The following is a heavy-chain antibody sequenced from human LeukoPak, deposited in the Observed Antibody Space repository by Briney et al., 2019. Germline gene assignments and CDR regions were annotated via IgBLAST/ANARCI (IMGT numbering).Heavy chain of an antibody. CDR2: INSDGRMT. CDR3: ARVGSTDSPHAFDI. D-gene: IGHD2-21*02. Sequence: PGGSLRLSCAASGFTFSSYWMDWVRQAPGKGLVWVSGINSDGRMTRYAESVKGRFTISRDNAKNTLYLQMNGLRAEDTSVYYCARVGSTDSPHAFDIWGQGTMVTVSS. V-gene: IGHV3-74*01. J-gene: IGHJ3*02. CDR1: GFTFSSYW.